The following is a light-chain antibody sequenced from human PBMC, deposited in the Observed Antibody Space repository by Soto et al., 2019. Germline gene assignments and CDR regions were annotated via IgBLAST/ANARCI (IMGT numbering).Light chain of an antibody. J-gene: IGKJ4*01. CDR3: QQRSNWPLT. V-gene: IGKV3-11*01. CDR2: DAS. CDR1: QSVSSY. Sequence: EIVLTQSPATLSLSPGERATLSCRASQSVSSYLAWYQQKPGQAPRLLIYDASNRATGIPARFSRSGSGTDYTHPISSLEPEDFAVYQCQQRSNWPLTFGGGTKVEIQ.